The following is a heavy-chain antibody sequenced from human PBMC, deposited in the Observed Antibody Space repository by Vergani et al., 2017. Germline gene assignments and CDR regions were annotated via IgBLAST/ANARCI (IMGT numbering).Heavy chain of an antibody. CDR3: ARVSREYQLPQGWFDP. CDR2: IRYDGTKR. D-gene: IGHD2-2*01. Sequence: QVQLVESGGGVVQPGGSLRLSCIASGCTFRIYGMHWVRQAPGKGLEWVAFIRYDGTKRFYGDSVKGRFTISRDNSQTTVFLQMNSLRADDSAVYYCARVSREYQLPQGWFDPWGQGTLVTVSS. V-gene: IGHV3-30*02. J-gene: IGHJ5*02. CDR1: GCTFRIYG.